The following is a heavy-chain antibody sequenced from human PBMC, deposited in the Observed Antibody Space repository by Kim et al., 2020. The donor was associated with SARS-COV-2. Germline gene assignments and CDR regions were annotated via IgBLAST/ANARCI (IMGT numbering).Heavy chain of an antibody. D-gene: IGHD3-3*01. CDR3: TRSITIFGVVIPHDV. CDR2: IRSKAYGGTT. Sequence: GGSLRLSCTASGFTFGDYAMSWFRQAPGKGLEWVGFIRSKAYGGTTEYAASVKGRFTISRDDSKSIAYLQMNSLKTEDTAVYYCTRSITIFGVVIPHDVWGQGTTVTVSS. J-gene: IGHJ6*02. V-gene: IGHV3-49*03. CDR1: GFTFGDYA.